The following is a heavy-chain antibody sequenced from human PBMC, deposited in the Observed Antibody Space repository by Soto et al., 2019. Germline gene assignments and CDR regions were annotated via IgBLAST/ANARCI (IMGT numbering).Heavy chain of an antibody. D-gene: IGHD1-26*01. CDR1: GFTFSSDA. V-gene: IGHV3-23*01. Sequence: GGSLRLSCAASGFTFSSDAMSWVRQAPGKGLEWVSAISGSGGSTYYADSVKGRFTISRDNSKNTLYLQMNSPRAEDTAVYYCANAYSGSKADYFDYWGQGTLVTVSS. CDR2: ISGSGGST. J-gene: IGHJ4*02. CDR3: ANAYSGSKADYFDY.